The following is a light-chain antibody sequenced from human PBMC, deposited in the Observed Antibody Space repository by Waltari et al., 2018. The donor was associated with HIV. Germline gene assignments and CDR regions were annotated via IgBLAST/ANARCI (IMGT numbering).Light chain of an antibody. V-gene: IGKV1-16*02. CDR1: DINNY. Sequence: DINNYLVWFQQKPGKAPKSLIYAASSLQSWVPSKFSGSGFGTDFTLTISSLQPEDFATYYCQQYQSYPITFGQGTRLEIK. CDR3: QQYQSYPIT. CDR2: AAS. J-gene: IGKJ5*01.